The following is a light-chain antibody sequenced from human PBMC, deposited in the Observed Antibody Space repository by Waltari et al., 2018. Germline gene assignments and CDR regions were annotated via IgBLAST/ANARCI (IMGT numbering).Light chain of an antibody. CDR1: QSVSGS. CDR2: GAS. CDR3: QHYVRLPAT. J-gene: IGKJ1*01. V-gene: IGKV3-20*01. Sequence: EIVLTQSPGTLSLSPGERATLSCRASQSVSGSLAWYQQKAGQATRLLIYGASRRATGIPHRFSGSGSGTYFSLTISRLEPEDFAVYYCQHYVRLPATFGQGTKVEI.